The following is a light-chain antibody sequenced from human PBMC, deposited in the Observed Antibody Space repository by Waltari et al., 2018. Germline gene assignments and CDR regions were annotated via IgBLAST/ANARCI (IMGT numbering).Light chain of an antibody. CDR1: QGVGKY. CDR3: QKYDFLPAT. CDR2: HTS. V-gene: IGKV3-20*01. Sequence: EIVLTQSPGTLSLSPGERATLSCRASQGVGKYLAWYQQRRGQAPRLLLDHTSIRATGIPDRFSGSGYGTDFSLTISRLEPEDFAVYYCQKYDFLPATFGQGTTVEIK. J-gene: IGKJ1*01.